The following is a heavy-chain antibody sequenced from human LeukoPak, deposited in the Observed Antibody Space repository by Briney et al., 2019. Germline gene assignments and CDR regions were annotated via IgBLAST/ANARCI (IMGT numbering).Heavy chain of an antibody. CDR2: IYTSGST. V-gene: IGHV4-4*07. CDR1: GGSISSHY. CDR3: ARATGGYSSSWYFDY. J-gene: IGHJ4*02. D-gene: IGHD6-13*01. Sequence: SETLSLTCIVSGGSISSHYWSWIRQPPGKGLEWIGRIYTSGSTNYNPSLKSRVTMSVDTSKNQFSLKLSSVTAADTAVYYCARATGGYSSSWYFDYWGQGTLVTVSS.